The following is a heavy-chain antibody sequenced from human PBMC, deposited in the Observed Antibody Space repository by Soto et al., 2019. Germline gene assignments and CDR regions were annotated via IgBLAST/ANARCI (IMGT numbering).Heavy chain of an antibody. J-gene: IGHJ3*02. V-gene: IGHV3-21*01. CDR1: GFTFSVYN. CDR3: ARDRFVAASPDDAFAI. CDR2: ISSSSDYI. D-gene: IGHD1-26*01. Sequence: GGSLRLSCAASGFTFSVYNMNWVRQAPGKGLEWVSSISSSSDYIYYADSVKGRLTISRDNAKNSLYLQMNSLRAEDTAIYYCARDRFVAASPDDAFAILGEGAMVTVSS.